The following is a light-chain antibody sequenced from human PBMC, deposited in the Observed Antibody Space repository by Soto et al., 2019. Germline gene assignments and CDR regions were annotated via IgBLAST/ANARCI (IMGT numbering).Light chain of an antibody. CDR2: DAS. Sequence: EIVLTQSPGTLSLSPWERATLSCRASQSVSSNLAWYQQKPGQAPRLLIYDASLRATGVPDRFSGSGSGTDFTLSISRLEPEDFAVYYCHQYVSSWTFGQGTKVDI. J-gene: IGKJ1*01. V-gene: IGKV3-20*01. CDR1: QSVSSN. CDR3: HQYVSSWT.